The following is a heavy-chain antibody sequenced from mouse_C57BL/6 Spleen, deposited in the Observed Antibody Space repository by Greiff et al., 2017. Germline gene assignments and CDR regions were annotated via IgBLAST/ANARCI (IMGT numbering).Heavy chain of an antibody. CDR3: ARRGGTDAMDY. D-gene: IGHD4-1*01. CDR1: GFTFSDYG. CDR2: ISNLAYSI. Sequence: EVQLVESGGGLVQPGGSLKLSCAASGFTFSDYGMAWVRQAPRQGPEWVAFISNLAYSIYYADTVTGRFTISRENAKNTLYLDMSSLRSEDTAMYDCARRGGTDAMDYWGQGTSVTVSS. V-gene: IGHV5-15*01. J-gene: IGHJ4*01.